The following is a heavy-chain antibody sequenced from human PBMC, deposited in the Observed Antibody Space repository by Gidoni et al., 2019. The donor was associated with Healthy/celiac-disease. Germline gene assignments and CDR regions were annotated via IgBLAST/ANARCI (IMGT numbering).Heavy chain of an antibody. D-gene: IGHD6-13*01. Sequence: VQLLQSGAEVMKPRASVKVCSKASGYNFTGSYLHWVRQAPGQGPEWMGWIKPNSGGTNYAQRFQGRVTMTRDTSISTAYMGLSRLRSDDTAVYYWAREPSIAAAETYYGMDVWGQGTTVTVSS. J-gene: IGHJ6*02. CDR2: IKPNSGGT. CDR3: AREPSIAAAETYYGMDV. CDR1: GYNFTGSY. V-gene: IGHV1-2*02.